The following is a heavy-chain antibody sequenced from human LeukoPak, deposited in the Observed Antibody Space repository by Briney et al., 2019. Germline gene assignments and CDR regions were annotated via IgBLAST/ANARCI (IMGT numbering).Heavy chain of an antibody. D-gene: IGHD5-12*01. CDR1: GYNFTSNY. Sequence: ASVKVSCKASGYNFTSNYMNWVGQATGREREWMGRINHNSGGTNYDNPFLGRVTMTRDTTFSTASLLLSRLRSDDTAVYYCARDVDIVATDFDYWGQGTLVTVSS. CDR2: INHNSGGT. CDR3: ARDVDIVATDFDY. J-gene: IGHJ4*02. V-gene: IGHV1-2*06.